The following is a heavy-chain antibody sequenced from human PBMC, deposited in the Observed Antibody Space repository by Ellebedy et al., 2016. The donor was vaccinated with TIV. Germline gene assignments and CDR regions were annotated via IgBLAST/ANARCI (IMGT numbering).Heavy chain of an antibody. J-gene: IGHJ4*02. D-gene: IGHD5-12*01. Sequence: SGPTLVKPTQTLTLTCTFSGFSLSTSGVGVGWIRQPPGKALEWLALIYWDDDKRYSPSLKTRLTITKDTSKNQVVLTMTNMDPVDTATFYCAQVDIRTPGDLNFDYWGQGTLVTVSS. CDR1: GFSLSTSGVG. CDR2: IYWDDDK. V-gene: IGHV2-5*02. CDR3: AQVDIRTPGDLNFDY.